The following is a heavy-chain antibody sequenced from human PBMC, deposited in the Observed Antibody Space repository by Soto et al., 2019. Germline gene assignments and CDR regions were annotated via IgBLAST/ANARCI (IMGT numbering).Heavy chain of an antibody. J-gene: IGHJ6*02. CDR1: GGSFSDYX. V-gene: IGHV4-34*01. CDR2: INHSGIT. Sequence: QVQLQEWGAGLLKPSETLSLTCAVYGGSFSDYXXSWLRQPPGKGLEWIGEINHSGITKYNPSLESRVTISVDTSKNQFSLKLNSVTAADTAVYYCARTGGMDVWGQGATVTVSS. CDR3: ARTGGMDV.